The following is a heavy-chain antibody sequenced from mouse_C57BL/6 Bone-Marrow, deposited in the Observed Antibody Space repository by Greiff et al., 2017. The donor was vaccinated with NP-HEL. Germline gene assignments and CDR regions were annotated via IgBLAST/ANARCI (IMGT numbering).Heavy chain of an antibody. D-gene: IGHD1-3*01. CDR1: GFTFSDYY. CDR3: ARHNYYFDY. J-gene: IGHJ2*01. V-gene: IGHV5-12*01. CDR2: ISNGGGST. Sequence: DVQLVESGGGLVQPGGSLKLSCAASGFTFSDYYMYWVRQTPEKRLEWVAYISNGGGSTFYPDTVKGRFTISRDNAKNTLYLQMSRLKSEDTAMYYCARHNYYFDYWGQGTTLTVSS.